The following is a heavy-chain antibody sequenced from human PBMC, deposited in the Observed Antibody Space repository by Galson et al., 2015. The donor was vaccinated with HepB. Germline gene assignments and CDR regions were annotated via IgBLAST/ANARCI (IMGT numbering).Heavy chain of an antibody. J-gene: IGHJ5*02. CDR3: AKDSSSRGGWFDP. CDR2: ISWNSGSI. CDR1: GFTFDNYA. Sequence: SLRLSCAASGFTFDNYAMHWVRQAPGKGLEWVSGISWNSGSIGYADSVKGRFTISRDNAKNSLYLQMNSLRAEDTALYYCAKDSSSRGGWFDPWGQGTLVTVSS. V-gene: IGHV3-9*01. D-gene: IGHD6-13*01.